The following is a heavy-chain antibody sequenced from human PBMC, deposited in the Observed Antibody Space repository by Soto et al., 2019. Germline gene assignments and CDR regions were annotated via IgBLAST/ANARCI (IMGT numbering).Heavy chain of an antibody. D-gene: IGHD1-1*01. V-gene: IGHV3-33*01. CDR1: GFTFSRYG. CDR2: IVRDGGQK. CDR3: ARDDDFEDNGRDY. J-gene: IGHJ4*02. Sequence: QVHLVESGGGVVQPGRPLRLSCAASGFTFSRYGMHWVRQAPGKGLEWVGVIVRDGGQKQYADSVRGRFTISRDNSRDTLYLEVNRVTVEDTAVYYCARDDDFEDNGRDYWCPGTRVTVSS.